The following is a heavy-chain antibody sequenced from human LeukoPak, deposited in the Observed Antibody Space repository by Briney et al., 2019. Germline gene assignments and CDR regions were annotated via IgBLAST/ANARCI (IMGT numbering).Heavy chain of an antibody. CDR2: IYSGGST. CDR1: GFTVSNND. V-gene: IGHV3-53*01. CDR3: ARRFDY. Sequence: GGSLRLSCAASGFTVSNNDISWVRQAPGKGLEWVSVIYSGGSTYYADSVKGRFTISRDDSKNTVYLQMNSLRVEDAAVYYCARRFDYWGQGNLVTVSS. J-gene: IGHJ4*02.